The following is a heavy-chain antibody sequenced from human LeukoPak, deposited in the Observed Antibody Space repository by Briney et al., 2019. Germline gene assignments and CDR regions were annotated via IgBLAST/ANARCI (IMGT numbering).Heavy chain of an antibody. Sequence: ASVKVSCKASGYTFTSYYMHWVRQAPGQGLEWMGIINPSGGSTSYAQKFQGRVTMTRDTSTSTVYMELSSLRSEDTDVYYCARDQFQGLSVAFEFDYWGQGTLVTVSS. CDR3: ARDQFQGLSVAFEFDY. CDR2: INPSGGST. D-gene: IGHD3-16*02. CDR1: GYTFTSYY. J-gene: IGHJ4*02. V-gene: IGHV1-46*01.